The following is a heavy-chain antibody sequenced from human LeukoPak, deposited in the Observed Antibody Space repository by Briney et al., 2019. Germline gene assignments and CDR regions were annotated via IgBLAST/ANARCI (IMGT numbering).Heavy chain of an antibody. CDR3: ARDAGSSSWLYNWFDP. CDR1: GFTFSSYG. J-gene: IGHJ5*02. D-gene: IGHD6-13*01. CDR2: ISYDGSNK. Sequence: PGRSLRLSCAASGFTFSSYGMHWVRQAPGKGLEWVAVISYDGSNKYYADSVKGRFTISRDNSKNTLYLQMNSLRAEDTAVYYCARDAGSSSWLYNWFDPWGQGTLVTVSS. V-gene: IGHV3-30*03.